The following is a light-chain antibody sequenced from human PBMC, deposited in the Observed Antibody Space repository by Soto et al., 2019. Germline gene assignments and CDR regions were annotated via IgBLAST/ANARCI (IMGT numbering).Light chain of an antibody. V-gene: IGKV1-39*01. Sequence: DIQMTQSPSSLSASVGDRVTITFRASQSISSYLNWYQQKPGKAPKLLIYAASSLQSGVPSRFSGSGSGTDFTLTINSLQPEDFATYYCQQSFTIPITFGQGTRLEIK. CDR3: QQSFTIPIT. CDR2: AAS. J-gene: IGKJ5*01. CDR1: QSISSY.